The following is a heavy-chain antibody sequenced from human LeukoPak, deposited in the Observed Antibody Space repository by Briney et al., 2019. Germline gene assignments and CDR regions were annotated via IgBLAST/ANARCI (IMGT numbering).Heavy chain of an antibody. CDR2: ISYDGSNK. CDR3: AREGLLWFGERASYFDY. D-gene: IGHD3-10*01. CDR1: GFTFSSYA. J-gene: IGHJ4*02. V-gene: IGHV3-30-3*01. Sequence: PGRSLRLSCAASGFTFSSYAMHWVRQAPGKGLEWVAVISYDGSNKYYADSVKGRFTISRDNSKNTLYLQMNSLRAEDTAVYYCAREGLLWFGERASYFDYWGQGTLVTVSS.